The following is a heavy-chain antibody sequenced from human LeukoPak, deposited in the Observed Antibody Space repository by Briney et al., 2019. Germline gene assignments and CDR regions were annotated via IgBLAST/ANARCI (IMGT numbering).Heavy chain of an antibody. D-gene: IGHD5-18*01. V-gene: IGHV3-11*01. Sequence: PGGSLRLSCAASGFSFSDSYMTWIRQAPGKGLECISYISSGGSTIYYADSVKGRFTISRDNAKNPLYLQMNSLRAEDTAVYYCARVYSYGLYYFHYWGQGTLVTVSS. CDR1: GFSFSDSY. CDR3: ARVYSYGLYYFHY. CDR2: ISSGGSTI. J-gene: IGHJ4*02.